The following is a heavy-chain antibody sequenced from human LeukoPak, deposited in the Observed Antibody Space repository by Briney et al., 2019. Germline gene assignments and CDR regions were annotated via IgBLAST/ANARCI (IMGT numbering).Heavy chain of an antibody. J-gene: IGHJ3*02. V-gene: IGHV4-4*02. Sequence: IPSGTLSLTCAVSGGSISSSNWWSWVRQPPGKGLEWIGEIYHSGSTNYNPSLKSRVTTSVDKSKNQFSLKLSSVTAADTAVYYCARDLRVYSSSSAAFHIWGQGTMVTVSS. CDR3: ARDLRVYSSSSAAFHI. D-gene: IGHD6-6*01. CDR2: IYHSGST. CDR1: GGSISSSNW.